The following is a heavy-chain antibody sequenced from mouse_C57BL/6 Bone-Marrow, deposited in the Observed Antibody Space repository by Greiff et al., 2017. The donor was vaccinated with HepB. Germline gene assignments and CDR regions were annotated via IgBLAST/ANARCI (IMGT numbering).Heavy chain of an antibody. Sequence: EVQLVESGGDLVKPGVSLKLSCAASGFTFSSYGMSWVRQTPDKRLEWVATISRVGSYTYYPDSVKARFTIARDNAKNTLYLQMGSVKSEDAAMYYCARHGRLAYWGQGTLVTVSA. J-gene: IGHJ3*01. CDR3: ARHGRLAY. D-gene: IGHD2-12*01. CDR1: GFTFSSYG. CDR2: ISRVGSYT. V-gene: IGHV5-6*01.